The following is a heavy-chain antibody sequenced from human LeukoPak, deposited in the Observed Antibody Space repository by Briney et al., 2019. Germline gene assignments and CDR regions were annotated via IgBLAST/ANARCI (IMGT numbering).Heavy chain of an antibody. CDR3: TTDSARNL. D-gene: IGHD2-15*01. Sequence: SGGSLRLSCAASGFTFSSFVMSWVRQPPGKGLEWVGRIKSKTDGGTTDYAAPVKGRFTISRDDSKNTLYLQMNSLKTEDTAVYYCTTDSARNLWGRGTLVTVSS. CDR1: GFTFSSFV. V-gene: IGHV3-15*01. J-gene: IGHJ2*01. CDR2: IKSKTDGGTT.